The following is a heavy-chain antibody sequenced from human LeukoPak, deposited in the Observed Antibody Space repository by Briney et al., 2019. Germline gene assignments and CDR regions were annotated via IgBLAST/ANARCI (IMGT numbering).Heavy chain of an antibody. J-gene: IGHJ4*02. Sequence: SETLSLTCTVSGGSISSYYWSWIRQPPGKGLEWIGYIYYSGSTNHNPSLKSRVTISVDTSKNQFSLKLSSVTAADTAVYYCARLYCGGACFAGYFDYWGQGTLVTVSS. V-gene: IGHV4-59*01. D-gene: IGHD2-21*02. CDR1: GGSISSYY. CDR2: IYYSGST. CDR3: ARLYCGGACFAGYFDY.